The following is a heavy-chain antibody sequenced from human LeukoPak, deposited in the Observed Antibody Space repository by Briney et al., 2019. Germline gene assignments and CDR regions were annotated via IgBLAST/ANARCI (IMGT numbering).Heavy chain of an antibody. V-gene: IGHV4-59*08. Sequence: PSESLCLTRPVSGGSISSYYSSGIPHPPRRGLGRGGYISYSGSTNDNPSLKNRVTISVDTSKTQYSLKMSSVTAADTAVYYCARSHGLLQLCLPGSPYYNGMDVWGQGTTVTVSS. CDR2: ISYSGST. D-gene: IGHD5-18*01. J-gene: IGHJ6*02. CDR3: ARSHGLLQLCLPGSPYYNGMDV. CDR1: GGSISSYY.